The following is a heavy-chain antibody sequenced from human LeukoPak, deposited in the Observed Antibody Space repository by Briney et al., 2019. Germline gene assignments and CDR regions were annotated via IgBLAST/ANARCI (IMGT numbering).Heavy chain of an antibody. CDR3: PSTVACSTTTSYYYYYYIDV. D-gene: IGHD1-26*01. Sequence: SVKVSCKASGGTFSSYTISWVRQAPGQGLEWMGRIIPILGIANYAQKFQGRVTITADKSTSTAYMELSSLRSEDTAGYYCPSTVACSTTTSYYYYYYIDVWGKGTTVTVSS. CDR1: GGTFSSYT. CDR2: IIPILGIA. V-gene: IGHV1-69*02. J-gene: IGHJ6*03.